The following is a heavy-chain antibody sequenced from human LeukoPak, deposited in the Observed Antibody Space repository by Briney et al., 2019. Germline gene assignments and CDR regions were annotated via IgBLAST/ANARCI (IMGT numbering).Heavy chain of an antibody. J-gene: IGHJ4*02. V-gene: IGHV3-74*01. D-gene: IGHD5-12*01. Sequence: GGSLRLSCAASGFTFSTYWMHWVRQAPGKGLVWVSSINSDGSSTSYADSVRGRFTISRDNAKNTLYLQMNSLRAEDTAVYYCAKDLYSGYDSPFDYWGQGTLVTVSS. CDR2: INSDGSST. CDR3: AKDLYSGYDSPFDY. CDR1: GFTFSTYW.